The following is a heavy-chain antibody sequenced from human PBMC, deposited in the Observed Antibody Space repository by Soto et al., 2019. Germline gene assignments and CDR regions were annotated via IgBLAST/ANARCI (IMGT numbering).Heavy chain of an antibody. CDR3: AKERYCSATSCYGGFDF. CDR1: GLGFRSYA. Sequence: PGGSLRLSCAASGLGFRSYAMSWVRLAPGRGLEWVSTISAGGANTQVAETLRGRFTVVRDNSKDTLHLQMNTLGADDTAIYWCAKERYCSATSCYGGFDFWGQGTVVTXS. D-gene: IGHD2-2*01. CDR2: ISAGGANT. J-gene: IGHJ3*01. V-gene: IGHV3-23*01.